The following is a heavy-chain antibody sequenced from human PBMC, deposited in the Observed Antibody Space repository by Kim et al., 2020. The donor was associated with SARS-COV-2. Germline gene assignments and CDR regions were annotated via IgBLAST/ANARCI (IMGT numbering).Heavy chain of an antibody. J-gene: IGHJ6*02. CDR2: IYYSGST. CDR3: ARDRRSSIAARPERYYYYGMDV. CDR1: GGSISSYY. V-gene: IGHV4-59*13. D-gene: IGHD6-6*01. Sequence: SETLSLTCTVSGGSISSYYWSWIRQPPGKGLEWIGYIYYSGSTNYNPSLKSRVTISVDTSKNQFSLKLSSVTAADTAVYYCARDRRSSIAARPERYYYYGMDVWGQGTTVTVSS.